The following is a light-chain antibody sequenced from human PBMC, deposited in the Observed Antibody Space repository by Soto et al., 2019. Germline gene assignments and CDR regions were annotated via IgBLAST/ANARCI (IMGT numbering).Light chain of an antibody. CDR3: QQRRYWPVT. CDR2: DAS. V-gene: IGKV3-11*01. CDR1: QSVSSY. J-gene: IGKJ1*01. Sequence: EIVLTQSPAILSMSPGERATLSCRASQSVSSYFAWYQQKPGPAPRLLIYDASNRATVVPARFSGSGSGTDFTLTISSLEPEDFAVYYGQQRRYWPVTFGQGTKVEIK.